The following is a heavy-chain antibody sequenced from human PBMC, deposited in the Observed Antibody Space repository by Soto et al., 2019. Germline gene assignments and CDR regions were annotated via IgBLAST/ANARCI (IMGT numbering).Heavy chain of an antibody. CDR2: IRSKANSYAT. D-gene: IGHD3-3*01. J-gene: IGHJ5*02. V-gene: IGHV3-73*01. CDR3: TRLLSYDFWSGYYTENWFDP. CDR1: GVSFSGSA. Sequence: GGSMRLSCAASGVSFSGSAMHWVRQASGKGLEWVGRIRSKANSYATAYAASVKGRFTISRDDSKNTAYLQMNSLKTEDTAVYYCTRLLSYDFWSGYYTENWFDPWGQGTLVTVSS.